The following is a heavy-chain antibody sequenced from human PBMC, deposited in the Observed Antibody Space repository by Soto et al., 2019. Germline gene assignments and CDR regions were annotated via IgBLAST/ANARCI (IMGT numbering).Heavy chain of an antibody. CDR2: IYYSGST. D-gene: IGHD3-10*01. V-gene: IGHV4-39*01. J-gene: IGHJ5*02. CDR3: ARHHAPQVLLWFGGKQSNLNWFDP. Sequence: SETLSLTCTVSGGSISSSSYYWGWIRQPPGKGLEWIGSIYYSGSTYYNPSLKSRVTISVDTSKNQFSLKLSSVTAADTAVYYCARHHAPQVLLWFGGKQSNLNWFDPWGQGTLVTVSS. CDR1: GGSISSSSYY.